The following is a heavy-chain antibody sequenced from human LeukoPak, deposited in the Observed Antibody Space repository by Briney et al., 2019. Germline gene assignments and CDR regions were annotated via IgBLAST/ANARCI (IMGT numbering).Heavy chain of an antibody. D-gene: IGHD6-19*01. CDR1: GFTFGSYW. Sequence: PGGSLRLSCTASGFTFGSYWMNWVRQAPGKGLEWVAIIKGDGSDKNYVESVKGRFTVSRDNAKSSLYLQMNSLRAEDTAVYYCARDRGWYRLDYWGQGTLVTVSS. CDR3: ARDRGWYRLDY. V-gene: IGHV3-7*01. CDR2: IKGDGSDK. J-gene: IGHJ4*02.